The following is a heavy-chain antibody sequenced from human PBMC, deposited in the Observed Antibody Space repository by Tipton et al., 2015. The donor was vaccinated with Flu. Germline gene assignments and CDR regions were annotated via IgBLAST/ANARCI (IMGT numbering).Heavy chain of an antibody. CDR2: ISGSDGRT. CDR1: GFTFSRYA. CDR3: AKAGSISWYSH. J-gene: IGHJ4*02. Sequence: AVSGFTFSRYAMSWVRQAPGKGLEWVSDISGSDGRTFYADSVKGRFTISRDNSENTLYLQMNSLRAEDTATYYCAKAGSISWYSHWGQGTLVTVSS. V-gene: IGHV3-23*01. D-gene: IGHD6-13*01.